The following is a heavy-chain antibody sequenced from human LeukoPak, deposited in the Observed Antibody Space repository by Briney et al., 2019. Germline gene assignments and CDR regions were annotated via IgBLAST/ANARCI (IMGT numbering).Heavy chain of an antibody. J-gene: IGHJ4*02. Sequence: SETLSLTCTVSGGSISSGVYYWSWIRQHPGKGLEWIGYIYYSGSTYYNPSLKSRVTISVDTSKNQFSLKLSSVTAADTAVYYCARVEMVRGVIGYWGQGTLVTVSS. CDR3: ARVEMVRGVIGY. CDR1: GGSISSGVYY. D-gene: IGHD3-10*01. CDR2: IYYSGST. V-gene: IGHV4-31*03.